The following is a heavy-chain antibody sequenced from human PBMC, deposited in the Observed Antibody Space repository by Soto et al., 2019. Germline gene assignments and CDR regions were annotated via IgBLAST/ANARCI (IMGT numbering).Heavy chain of an antibody. D-gene: IGHD2-2*01. CDR3: ARHAYCSSTSCYYYYYYMDV. J-gene: IGHJ6*03. V-gene: IGHV5-51*01. Sequence: PGESLKISCKGSGYSFTSYWIGWVRQMPGKGLEWMGIIYPGDSDTRYSPSFQGQVTISADKSISTAYLQWSSLKASDTAMYYCARHAYCSSTSCYYYYYYMDVWGKGTTVTVSS. CDR2: IYPGDSDT. CDR1: GYSFTSYW.